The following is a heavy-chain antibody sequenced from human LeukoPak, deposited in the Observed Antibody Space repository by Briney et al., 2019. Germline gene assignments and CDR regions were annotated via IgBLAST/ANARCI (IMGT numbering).Heavy chain of an antibody. D-gene: IGHD5-12*01. CDR2: INPNSGGT. CDR3: ARGIRKVARPSGYYFDY. J-gene: IGHJ4*02. Sequence: GASVKVSCKASGYTFTGYYMHWVRQAPGQGLEWMGWINPNSGGTNYAQKFQGRVTMTRDTSISTAYMELSRLRSDDTAVYYCARGIRKVARPSGYYFDYWGQGTLVTVSS. V-gene: IGHV1-2*02. CDR1: GYTFTGYY.